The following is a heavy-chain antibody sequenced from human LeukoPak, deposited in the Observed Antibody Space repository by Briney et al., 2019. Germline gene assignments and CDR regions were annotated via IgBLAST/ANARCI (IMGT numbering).Heavy chain of an antibody. CDR2: VYSSGST. J-gene: IGHJ4*02. V-gene: IGHV4-4*07. D-gene: IGHD1-26*01. CDR3: ARDGGRGMIAFDY. Sequence: SETLSLTCTVSGGSISTYYWSWIRQPAGKGLEWVGRVYSSGSTNYNPSVKSRVTMSVDTSKNQFSLKLNSVTAADTAVYYCARDGGRGMIAFDYWGQGTLVTVSS. CDR1: GGSISTYY.